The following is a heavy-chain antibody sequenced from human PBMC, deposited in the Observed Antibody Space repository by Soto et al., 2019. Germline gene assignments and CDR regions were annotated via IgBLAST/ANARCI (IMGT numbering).Heavy chain of an antibody. J-gene: IGHJ2*01. Sequence: GGSLRLSCAASGFTFSSYAMSWVRQAPGKGLEWVSAISGSGGSTYYADSVKGRCTISRDNSKNTLYLQMNSLRAEDMAVYYGAKDSLSGDHWYFDLWGRGTLGTGSS. CDR1: GFTFSSYA. V-gene: IGHV3-23*01. CDR2: ISGSGGST. D-gene: IGHD7-27*01. CDR3: AKDSLSGDHWYFDL.